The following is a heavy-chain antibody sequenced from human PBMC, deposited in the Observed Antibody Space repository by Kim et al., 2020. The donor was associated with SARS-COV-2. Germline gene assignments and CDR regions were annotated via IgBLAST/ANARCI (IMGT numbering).Heavy chain of an antibody. CDR1: GFTFRNYG. J-gene: IGHJ4*02. D-gene: IGHD5-12*01. CDR2: ISHDGTVK. Sequence: GGSLRLSCAASGFTFRNYGMQWVRQAPGKGLEWVAVISHDGTVKYYVDSVKGRFTITRDNSKNTLYLEMSSLRAEDSAVYYCAKETVERASTTLDYWGQGTLVTFSS. V-gene: IGHV3-30*18. CDR3: AKETVERASTTLDY.